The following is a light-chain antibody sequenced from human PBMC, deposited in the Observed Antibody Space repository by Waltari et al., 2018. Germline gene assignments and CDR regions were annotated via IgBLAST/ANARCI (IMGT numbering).Light chain of an antibody. CDR1: QDISTF. V-gene: IGKV1-33*01. CDR2: DAS. CDR3: QQFNNAWA. J-gene: IGKJ1*01. Sequence: DTQMTQSPASLSASVGDTVTSTCQARQDISTFLVWYQQKPGKAPELLISDASILEPGVPSRFRGSGSGSHFTLTISGLQPEDIATYYCQQFNNAWAFGPGSKV.